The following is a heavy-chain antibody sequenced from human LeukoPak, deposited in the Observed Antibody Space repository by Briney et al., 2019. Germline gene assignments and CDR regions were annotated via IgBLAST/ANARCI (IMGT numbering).Heavy chain of an antibody. CDR1: GFTFISSA. CDR2: ISASGRSA. D-gene: IGHD3-10*01. V-gene: IGHV3-23*01. Sequence: PGGSLRLSCAASGFTFISSAMSWVRQAPGKGLEWVSVISASGRSAYYADSVKGRFTISRDNSKNTLYLQMNNLRVEDTAVYYCAKGADLWFGQSLPFDFWGQGTLVTVSS. J-gene: IGHJ4*02. CDR3: AKGADLWFGQSLPFDF.